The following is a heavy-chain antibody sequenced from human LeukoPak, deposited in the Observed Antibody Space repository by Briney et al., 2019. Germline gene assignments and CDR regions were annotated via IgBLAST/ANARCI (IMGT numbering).Heavy chain of an antibody. D-gene: IGHD2-2*01. CDR3: ARELSYCSSTSCQDYYYYMDV. CDR2: IKQDGSEK. V-gene: IGHV3-7*01. Sequence: PGGSLRLSCAASGFTFSSYSMNWVRQAPGKGLEWVANIKQDGSEKYYVDSVKGRFTISRDNAKNSLYLQMNSLRAEDTAVYYCARELSYCSSTSCQDYYYYMDVWGKGTKVSVSS. CDR1: GFTFSSYS. J-gene: IGHJ6*03.